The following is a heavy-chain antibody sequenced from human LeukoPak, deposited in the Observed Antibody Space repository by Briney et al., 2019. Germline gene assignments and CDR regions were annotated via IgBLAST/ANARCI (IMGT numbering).Heavy chain of an antibody. CDR3: AKDQGWTKRPGCFDY. CDR1: GFTFSSYA. V-gene: IGHV3-23*01. CDR2: ISGSGGST. D-gene: IGHD3-9*01. J-gene: IGHJ4*02. Sequence: HSGGSLRLSCAASGFTFSSYAMSWVRQAPGKGLEWVSAISGSGGSTYYADSVKGRFTISRDNSKNTLYLQMNSLRAEDTAVYYCAKDQGWTKRPGCFDYWGQGTLVTVSS.